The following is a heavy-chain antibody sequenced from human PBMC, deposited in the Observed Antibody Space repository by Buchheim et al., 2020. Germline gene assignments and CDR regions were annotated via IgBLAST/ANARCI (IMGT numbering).Heavy chain of an antibody. Sequence: QVQLMESGGGVVQPGKSLRLSCAASGFTFRSYGMHWVRQFPGKGLDWVAVIWHEGSTKYYADSVKGRFTISRNNSNNTLYLEMNSLRAEDTAVYYCARGQRWLQLPGFWGQGIL. CDR2: IWHEGSTK. D-gene: IGHD5-24*01. J-gene: IGHJ4*02. V-gene: IGHV3-33*01. CDR3: ARGQRWLQLPGF. CDR1: GFTFRSYG.